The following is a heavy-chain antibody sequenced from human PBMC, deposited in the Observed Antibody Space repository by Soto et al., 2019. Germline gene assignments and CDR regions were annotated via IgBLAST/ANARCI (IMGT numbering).Heavy chain of an antibody. V-gene: IGHV3-23*01. D-gene: IGHD4-17*01. CDR2: ISGSGGRT. Sequence: EVQLLESGGGLVQPGGSLRLSCTASGFTFSSYAMSWVRQAPGKGLEWVSVISGSGGRTYYADSMKGRFTISRDNSKNTLYLQMNSLRAEDTAVYYCAKMDYGDPGRFDYWGQGTLVTVSS. CDR3: AKMDYGDPGRFDY. CDR1: GFTFSSYA. J-gene: IGHJ4*02.